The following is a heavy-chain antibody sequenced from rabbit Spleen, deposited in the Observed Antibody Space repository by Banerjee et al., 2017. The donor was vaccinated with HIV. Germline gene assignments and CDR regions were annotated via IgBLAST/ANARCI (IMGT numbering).Heavy chain of an antibody. CDR2: IDPVFGAT. CDR1: GFDLNTYG. D-gene: IGHD4-2*01. CDR3: ATDLAGVGGFNF. V-gene: IGHV1S39*01. Sequence: QEQLKESGGGLVQPGGSLKLSCKASGFDLNTYGVSWVRQAPGKGLEWIAYIDPVFGATYYASWAKGRFTISETSSTTVTLQMTSLTAADTATYFCATDLAGVGGFNFWGQGTLVTVS. J-gene: IGHJ4*01.